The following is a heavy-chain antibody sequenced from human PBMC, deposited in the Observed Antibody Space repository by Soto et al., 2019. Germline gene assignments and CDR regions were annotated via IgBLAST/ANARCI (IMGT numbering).Heavy chain of an antibody. V-gene: IGHV1-69*13. Sequence: EASVKVSCKTSGGTFSSYAISWVRQAPGQGLEWMGGIIPIFRTTNYAQKFQGRVTITADESTSTAYMELSSLRSEDTAVYYCARTNIVLVPAATPLDYWGQGTLVTVSS. CDR2: IIPIFRTT. CDR1: GGTFSSYA. J-gene: IGHJ4*02. CDR3: ARTNIVLVPAATPLDY. D-gene: IGHD2-2*01.